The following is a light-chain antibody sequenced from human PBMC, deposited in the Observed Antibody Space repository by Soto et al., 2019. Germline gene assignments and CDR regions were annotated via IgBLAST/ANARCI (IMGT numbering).Light chain of an antibody. J-gene: IGKJ1*01. CDR3: QQRSDWPWT. CDR2: EVS. Sequence: EIVLTQSPATLSLSPGERATLSCRASESVSSDLAWYQQKPGQAPRLLMYEVSTRAAGIPARFSGGGSGTDFTLTIRSLEPEDFAVYYCQQRSDWPWTFGQGTKAEIQ. V-gene: IGKV3-11*01. CDR1: ESVSSD.